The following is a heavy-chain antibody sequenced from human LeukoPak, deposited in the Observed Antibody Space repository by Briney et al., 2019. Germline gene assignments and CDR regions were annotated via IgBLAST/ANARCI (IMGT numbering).Heavy chain of an antibody. V-gene: IGHV4-59*08. CDR3: ARHVDRLDNRFHP. J-gene: IGHJ5*02. D-gene: IGHD6-19*01. CDR2: TSNGGST. Sequence: SETLSLTCTVSGGSIGSYYWSWIRQPPGKGLEWIGYTSNGGSTKYSPSLESRLSISVDTSKNQVSLRLNSVTAADPALYYCARHVDRLDNRFHPWGQGTLVTVSS. CDR1: GGSIGSYY.